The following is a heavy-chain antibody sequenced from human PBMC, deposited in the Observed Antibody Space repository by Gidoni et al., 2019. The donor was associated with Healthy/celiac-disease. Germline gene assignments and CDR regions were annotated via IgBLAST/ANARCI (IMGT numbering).Heavy chain of an antibody. Sequence: QVQLQESGPGLVKPSGTLSLTCAVSGGSISSSNWWRWVRQPPGKGLEWIGEIYHSGSTNYNPSLKSRVTISVDKSKNQFSLKLSSVTAADTAVYYCASEAEDIVVVPAAPRGFDYWGQGTLVTVSS. CDR3: ASEAEDIVVVPAAPRGFDY. CDR2: IYHSGST. CDR1: GGSISSSNW. V-gene: IGHV4-4*02. J-gene: IGHJ4*02. D-gene: IGHD2-2*01.